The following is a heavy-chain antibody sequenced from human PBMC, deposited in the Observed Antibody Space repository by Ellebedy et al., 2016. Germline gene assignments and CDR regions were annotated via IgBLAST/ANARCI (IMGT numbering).Heavy chain of an antibody. Sequence: SETLSLXXTVSGGSVDTYYWTWIRQPAGKGLEWIGRISTIGNTIYNPSLKSRVTMSVDTSKNHFSLELSSVTAADTAVYYCATLTIPGGSDSWGQGALVTVSS. CDR1: GGSVDTYY. V-gene: IGHV4-4*07. CDR2: ISTIGNT. J-gene: IGHJ4*02. D-gene: IGHD3-16*01. CDR3: ATLTIPGGSDS.